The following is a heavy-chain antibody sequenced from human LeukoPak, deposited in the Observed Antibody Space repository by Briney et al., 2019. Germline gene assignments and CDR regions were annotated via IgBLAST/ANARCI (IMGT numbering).Heavy chain of an antibody. CDR2: ISSSSSYI. CDR1: GFTFSSYN. D-gene: IGHD4-11*01. V-gene: IGHV3-21*04. J-gene: IGHJ6*03. Sequence: KPGGSLRLSCAASGFTFSSYNMNWVRQAPGKGLEWVSSISSSSSYIYYADSVKGRFTISRDNSKNTLYLQMNSLRAEDTAVYYCARVGYSNYGPQAYYYYMDVWGKGTTVTVSS. CDR3: ARVGYSNYGPQAYYYYMDV.